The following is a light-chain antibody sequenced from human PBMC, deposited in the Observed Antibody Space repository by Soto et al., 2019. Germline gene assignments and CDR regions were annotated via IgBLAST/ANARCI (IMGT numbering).Light chain of an antibody. CDR2: GAS. CDR3: QQYNNWPRT. Sequence: EIVMTQSPATLSVSPGERATLSCRASQSISSNLAWYQHKPGQAPRLLIYGASTRATGIPARFSGSGSGTEFTLTISSLQSEDFAVYYCQQYNNWPRTFGQGTKVDIK. J-gene: IGKJ1*01. CDR1: QSISSN. V-gene: IGKV3-15*01.